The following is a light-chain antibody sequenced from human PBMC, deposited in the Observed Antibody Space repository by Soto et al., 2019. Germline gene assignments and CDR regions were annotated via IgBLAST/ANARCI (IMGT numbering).Light chain of an antibody. CDR1: NSDVGAYPY. Sequence: QSVLTQPASVSGSPGQSITISCTGANSDVGAYPYVSWYQQHPGNAPKLLIYEVADRPSGVSDRFSGSKSGNTASLTISALQAEDEAVYYCSSYTSSSSYVVFGGGTKVTVL. J-gene: IGLJ2*01. CDR2: EVA. CDR3: SSYTSSSSYVV. V-gene: IGLV2-14*03.